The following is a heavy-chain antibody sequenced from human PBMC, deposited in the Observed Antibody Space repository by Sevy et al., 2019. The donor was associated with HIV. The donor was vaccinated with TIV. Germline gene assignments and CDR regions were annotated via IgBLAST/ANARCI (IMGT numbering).Heavy chain of an antibody. CDR2: ISYDGSNK. CDR1: GFTFSSYG. V-gene: IGHV3-30*18. Sequence: GGSLRLSCAASGFTFSSYGMHWVRQAPGKGLEWVAVISYDGSNKYYADSVKGRFTISRDNSKNTLYLQMNSLRAEDTAVYYCAKDVGIAVAGRGYYFDYWGQGTLVTVSS. CDR3: AKDVGIAVAGRGYYFDY. D-gene: IGHD6-19*01. J-gene: IGHJ4*02.